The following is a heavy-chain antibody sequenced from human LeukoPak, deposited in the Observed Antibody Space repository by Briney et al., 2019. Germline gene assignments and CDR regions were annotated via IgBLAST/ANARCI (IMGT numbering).Heavy chain of an antibody. CDR3: ARDSAGTTPYYYMDV. V-gene: IGHV1-2*02. CDR2: INPNSGGT. Sequence: ASVKVSCKASGNTFTSYYMHWVRQAPGQGLEWMGWINPNSGGTNYAQKFQGRVTMTRDTSISTAYMELSRLRSDDTAVYYCARDSAGTTPYYYMDVWGKGTTVTVSS. J-gene: IGHJ6*03. D-gene: IGHD1-1*01. CDR1: GNTFTSYY.